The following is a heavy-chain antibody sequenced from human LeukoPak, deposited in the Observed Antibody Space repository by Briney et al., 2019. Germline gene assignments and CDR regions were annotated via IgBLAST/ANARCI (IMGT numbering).Heavy chain of an antibody. CDR2: TYSAGYT. CDR1: GFSVSSNY. J-gene: IGHJ2*01. V-gene: IGHV3-66*01. D-gene: IGHD5-18*01. Sequence: GGSLRLSCAASGFSVSSNYISWVRQAPGKGLEWVSVTYSAGYTYYADSVKGRFTVSRYNSKNTLYLQMNSLRAEDTAVYYCARDPGCSLTYFDLWGRGTLVTVSS. CDR3: ARDPGCSLTYFDL.